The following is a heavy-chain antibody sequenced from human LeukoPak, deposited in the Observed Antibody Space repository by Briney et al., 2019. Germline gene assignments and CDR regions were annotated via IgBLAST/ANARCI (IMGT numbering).Heavy chain of an antibody. CDR2: IYYSGST. CDR3: ARLGGPHYYYYGMDV. CDR1: GGSISSGGYY. V-gene: IGHV4-31*03. Sequence: SQTLSHTCTVSGGSISSGGYYWSWLRQHPGKGLEWIGYIYYSGSTYYNPSLKSRVTISVDTSKNQFSLKLSSVTAADTAVYYCARLGGPHYYYYGMDVWGQGTTVTVSS. J-gene: IGHJ6*02.